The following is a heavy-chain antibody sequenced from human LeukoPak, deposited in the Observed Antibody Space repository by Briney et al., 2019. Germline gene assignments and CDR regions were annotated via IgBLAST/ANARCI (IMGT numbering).Heavy chain of an antibody. D-gene: IGHD5-18*01. CDR2: ISYDGSNK. Sequence: PGGSLRLSCAASGFTFSSYGMHWVRQAPGKGLEWVAVISYDGSNKYYADSVKGRFTISRDNSKNTLYLQMNSLRAEDTAVYYCAKDPSYGEGVYFDYWGQGTLVTVSS. J-gene: IGHJ4*02. V-gene: IGHV3-30*18. CDR1: GFTFSSYG. CDR3: AKDPSYGEGVYFDY.